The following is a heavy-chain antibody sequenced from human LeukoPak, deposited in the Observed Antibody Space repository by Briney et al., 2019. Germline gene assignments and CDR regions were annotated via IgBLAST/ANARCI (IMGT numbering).Heavy chain of an antibody. CDR3: ARGTANTVFEY. V-gene: IGHV1-2*06. CDR2: INPNSGGT. CDR1: GYTFTYYF. D-gene: IGHD4-17*01. Sequence: ASVKVSCKASGYTFTYYFIQWVRQAPGQGLEWMGRINPNSGGTKLAQKFQGRVTMTTDMSIDTAYMDLSRLTSDDTAVYYCARGTANTVFEYWGQGALVTVSS. J-gene: IGHJ4*02.